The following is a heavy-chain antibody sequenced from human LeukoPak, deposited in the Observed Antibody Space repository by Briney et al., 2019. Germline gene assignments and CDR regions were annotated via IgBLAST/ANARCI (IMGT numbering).Heavy chain of an antibody. CDR1: GGSFSGYY. Sequence: PSETLSLTCAVYGGSFSGYYWSWIRQPPGKGLEWIGEINHSGSTDYNPSLKSRVTISVDTSKNQFSLELSSVTAADTAVYYCARGLDDSSSSVDYFDYWGQGTLVTVSS. V-gene: IGHV4-34*01. D-gene: IGHD6-6*01. CDR3: ARGLDDSSSSVDYFDY. J-gene: IGHJ4*02. CDR2: INHSGST.